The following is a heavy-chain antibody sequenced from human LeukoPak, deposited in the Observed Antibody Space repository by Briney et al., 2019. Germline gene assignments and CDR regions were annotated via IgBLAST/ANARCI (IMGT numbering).Heavy chain of an antibody. CDR1: GYTFTSYA. D-gene: IGHD4-17*01. Sequence: ALVKVSCKASGYTFTSYAISWVRQAPGQGLEWMGWISAYNGNTKYAQKVQGRVTMTTDTSTSTAYMELRSLRSDDTAVYYCARGGHGDYVSDWFDPWGQGTLVTVSS. J-gene: IGHJ5*02. CDR2: ISAYNGNT. CDR3: ARGGHGDYVSDWFDP. V-gene: IGHV1-18*01.